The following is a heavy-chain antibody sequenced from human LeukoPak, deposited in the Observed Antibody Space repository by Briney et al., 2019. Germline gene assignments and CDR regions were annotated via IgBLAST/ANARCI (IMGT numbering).Heavy chain of an antibody. J-gene: IGHJ4*02. Sequence: KPGGSLRLSCAASGFTFSSYTMNWVRQAPGKGLEWVSSITSSSRYIYYADSVKGRFTISRDNAKYSLYLQMNSLRAEDTAVYYCARESMATIDYWGQGTLVTVSS. CDR1: GFTFSSYT. CDR2: ITSSSRYI. V-gene: IGHV3-21*01. D-gene: IGHD5-24*01. CDR3: ARESMATIDY.